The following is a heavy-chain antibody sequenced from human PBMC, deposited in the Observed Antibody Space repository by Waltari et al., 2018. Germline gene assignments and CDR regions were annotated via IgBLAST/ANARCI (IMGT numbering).Heavy chain of an antibody. CDR3: ASPGSLYFDWPPTHDY. CDR1: GFTFSSYS. Sequence: EVQLVESGGGLVKPGGSLRLSCAASGFTFSSYSMKWVRQAPGKVLEWVSSISSSSSYIYYADSVKGRFTISRDNAKNSLYLQMNSLRAEDTAVYYCASPGSLYFDWPPTHDYWGQGTLVTVSS. CDR2: ISSSSSYI. J-gene: IGHJ4*02. D-gene: IGHD3-9*01. V-gene: IGHV3-21*01.